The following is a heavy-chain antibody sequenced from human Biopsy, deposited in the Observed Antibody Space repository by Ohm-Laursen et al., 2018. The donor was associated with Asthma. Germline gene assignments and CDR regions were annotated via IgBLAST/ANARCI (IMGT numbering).Heavy chain of an antibody. Sequence: SLRLSCAASGFTFGDYWMSWARQPPGKGLEWVSVIYSGGGTYYADSVQGRVTISRDNSKNTLSLQMNSLRAEDTAVYYCARAYGGSFFSGSFDIWGQGTMVTVSS. D-gene: IGHD4-23*01. J-gene: IGHJ3*02. CDR2: IYSGGGT. CDR3: ARAYGGSFFSGSFDI. CDR1: GFTFGDYW. V-gene: IGHV3-53*01.